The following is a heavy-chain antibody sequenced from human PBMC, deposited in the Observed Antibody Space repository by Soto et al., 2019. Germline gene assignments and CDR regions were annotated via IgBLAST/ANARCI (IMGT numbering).Heavy chain of an antibody. D-gene: IGHD4-17*01. J-gene: IGHJ2*01. V-gene: IGHV1-18*01. CDR3: ARDGEDYGGNDWYFDL. CDR1: GYTFINYG. CDR2: ISVYNGNT. Sequence: QVQLVQSGAEVKKPGASVKVSCKASGYTFINYGINWVRLAPGQGLEWMGGISVYNGNTHYGQKFQGRVTMTTDTSTSTASMELRSLRSDDTAVYYCARDGEDYGGNDWYFDLWGRGTLVTVSS.